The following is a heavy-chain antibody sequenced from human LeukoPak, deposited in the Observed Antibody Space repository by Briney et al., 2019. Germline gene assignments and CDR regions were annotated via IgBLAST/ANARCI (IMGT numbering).Heavy chain of an antibody. CDR3: ARNTSGFKLGDAFDI. Sequence: GGSLRLSCAASGFTFSSDAMTCVRQAPGKGLEWISAISGSAYSTSYADSVKGRFTISRDNSKNTLYLQMNSLRAEDTAIYYCARNTSGFKLGDAFDIWGQGTMVTVSS. J-gene: IGHJ3*02. D-gene: IGHD3-22*01. CDR1: GFTFSSDA. CDR2: ISGSAYST. V-gene: IGHV3-23*01.